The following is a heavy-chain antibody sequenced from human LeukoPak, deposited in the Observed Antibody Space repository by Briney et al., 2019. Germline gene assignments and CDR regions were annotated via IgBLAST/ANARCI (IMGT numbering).Heavy chain of an antibody. D-gene: IGHD2-15*01. CDR1: GFTFSRYG. J-gene: IGHJ4*02. CDR3: ALTSGVVVAATALDY. Sequence: GGSLRLSCAASGFTFSRYGMHWVRQAPGKGLEWVAFIRYDGSNKYYADSVKGRFTISRDNSKNTLYLQMNNLRAEDAAVYYCALTSGVVVAATALDYWGQGTLVTVSS. V-gene: IGHV3-30*02. CDR2: IRYDGSNK.